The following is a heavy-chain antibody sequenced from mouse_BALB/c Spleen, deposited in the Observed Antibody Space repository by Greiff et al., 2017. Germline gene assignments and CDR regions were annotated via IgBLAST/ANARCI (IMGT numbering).Heavy chain of an antibody. V-gene: IGHV1-18*01. Sequence: EVKLVESGPELVKPGASMKISCKASGYSFTGYTMNWVKQSHGKNLEWIGLINPYNGGTSYNQKFKGKATLTVDKSSSTAYMELLSLTSEDSAVYYCARWDRYDEDYAMDYWGQGTSVTVSS. CDR3: ARWDRYDEDYAMDY. D-gene: IGHD2-14*01. CDR1: GYSFTGYT. CDR2: INPYNGGT. J-gene: IGHJ4*01.